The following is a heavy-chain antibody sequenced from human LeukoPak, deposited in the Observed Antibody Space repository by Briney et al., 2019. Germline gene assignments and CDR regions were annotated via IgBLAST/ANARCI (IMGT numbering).Heavy chain of an antibody. CDR2: IYYSGST. J-gene: IGHJ3*02. CDR3: ARVAHDAFDI. V-gene: IGHV4-31*03. Sequence: PSETLSLTCTVSGGSISSGGYYWSWIRQHPGKGLEWIGYIYYSGSTYYNPSLKSRVTISVDTPKNQFSLKLSSVTAADTAVYYCARVAHDAFDIWGQGTMVTVSS. CDR1: GGSISSGGYY.